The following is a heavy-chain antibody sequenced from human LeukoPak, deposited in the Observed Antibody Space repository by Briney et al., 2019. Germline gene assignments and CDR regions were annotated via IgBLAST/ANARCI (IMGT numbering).Heavy chain of an antibody. D-gene: IGHD3-10*01. CDR2: IYYSGST. J-gene: IGHJ6*03. Sequence: KSSETLSLTCTVSGGSISSSSYYWGWIRQPPGKGLEWIGSIYYSGSTYYNPSLKSRVTISVDTSKNQFSLKLSSVTAADTAVYYCAREFRHYYYMDVWGKGTTVTVSS. V-gene: IGHV4-39*02. CDR3: AREFRHYYYMDV. CDR1: GGSISSSSYY.